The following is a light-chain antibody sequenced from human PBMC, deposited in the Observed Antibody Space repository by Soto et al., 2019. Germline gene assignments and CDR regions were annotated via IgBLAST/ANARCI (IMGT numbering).Light chain of an antibody. V-gene: IGKV3-15*01. CDR3: QQYGSSPGT. J-gene: IGKJ1*01. CDR1: QSVGGN. Sequence: EIVMTQSPATLSVSPGERVTLSCRASQSVGGNLAWYQQKPGQPPRLLIYGASTRATAFPARFSGSGSGTDFTLTISRLEPEDFAVYYCQQYGSSPGTFGQGTKVDIK. CDR2: GAS.